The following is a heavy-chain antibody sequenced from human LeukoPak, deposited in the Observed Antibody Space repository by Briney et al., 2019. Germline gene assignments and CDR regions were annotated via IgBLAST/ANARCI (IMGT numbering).Heavy chain of an antibody. V-gene: IGHV3-13*01. CDR3: ARKSPSGQTDY. J-gene: IGHJ4*02. CDR2: IGTAGDT. D-gene: IGHD6-19*01. Sequence: GGSLRLSCAASGFTFSNYDMHWVRQVTGKGLEWVSAIGTAGDTYYPGSVKGRFTISRENAKNSLYLQMNSPRAGDTAVYYCARKSPSGQTDYWGQGTLVTVSS. CDR1: GFTFSNYD.